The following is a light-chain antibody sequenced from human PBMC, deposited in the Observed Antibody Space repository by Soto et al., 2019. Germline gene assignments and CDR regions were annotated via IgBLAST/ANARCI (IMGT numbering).Light chain of an antibody. Sequence: DIQMTQSPPTLSASVGDRVTITCRASQSVSTWLAWYQQKPGKAPKVMIYQASSLESGVPSRFSGSVSGTEFTLTISSVQPDDFASYYCQHHNIFPFTFGGGTKVEIK. CDR2: QAS. CDR1: QSVSTW. CDR3: QHHNIFPFT. J-gene: IGKJ4*01. V-gene: IGKV1-5*03.